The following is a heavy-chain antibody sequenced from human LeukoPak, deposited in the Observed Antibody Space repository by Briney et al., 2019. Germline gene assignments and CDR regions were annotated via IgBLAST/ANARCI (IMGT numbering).Heavy chain of an antibody. CDR3: ARNADTYGHGDWFDP. J-gene: IGHJ5*02. CDR1: GYTLTDYY. Sequence: ASVKVSCKASGYTLTDYYMHWVRQAPGQGLEWMGWINPNSGGTNYAQKFQGRVTMTRDTSISTVYMELSRLTSDDTAVYYCARNADTYGHGDWFDPWGQGALVTVSS. D-gene: IGHD4-17*01. CDR2: INPNSGGT. V-gene: IGHV1-2*02.